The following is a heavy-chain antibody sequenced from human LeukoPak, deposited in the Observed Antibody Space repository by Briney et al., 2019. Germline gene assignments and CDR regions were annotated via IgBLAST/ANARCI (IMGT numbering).Heavy chain of an antibody. D-gene: IGHD2-2*03. CDR3: ARGRSGYCSTTSCSRPPDY. CDR2: IDYDSSHI. Sequence: GGSLRLSCAASGFTFSTSAMNWVRQVPGKGLEWVSSIDYDSSHIYYAASVRGRFTISRDNARNSLYLQMNSLRAEDTAVYFCARGRSGYCSTTSCSRPPDYWGQGTLVTVSS. V-gene: IGHV3-21*01. CDR1: GFTFSTSA. J-gene: IGHJ4*02.